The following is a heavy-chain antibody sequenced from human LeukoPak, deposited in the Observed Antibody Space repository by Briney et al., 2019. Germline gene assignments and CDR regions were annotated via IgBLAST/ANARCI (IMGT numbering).Heavy chain of an antibody. CDR1: GFTFSSYW. Sequence: GGSLRLSCAASGFTFSSYWMSWVRLAPGKGLEWVANIKQDGSAKFYVESVKGRFTISRDNAKKSLYLQMNSLRAEDTAVYYCAKSNLWDGDLYDAYDVWGQGAMVTVSS. V-gene: IGHV3-7*01. J-gene: IGHJ3*01. CDR3: AKSNLWDGDLYDAYDV. D-gene: IGHD3-10*01. CDR2: IKQDGSAK.